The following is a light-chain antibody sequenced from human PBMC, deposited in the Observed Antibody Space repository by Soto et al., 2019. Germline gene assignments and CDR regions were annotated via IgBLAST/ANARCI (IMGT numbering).Light chain of an antibody. Sequence: HSLLTQPASVSGCPGQSITIXCTGTSRDVGGYNYVCCYQQRSGKAPKLIIDEVSNRPSVVSNRFSGSKSGNTASLTLSGLQAEAEADYYCDSSTSSRAYVFGNGTKVTVL. CDR3: DSSTSSRAYV. J-gene: IGLJ1*01. CDR1: SRDVGGYNY. CDR2: EVS. V-gene: IGLV2-14*01.